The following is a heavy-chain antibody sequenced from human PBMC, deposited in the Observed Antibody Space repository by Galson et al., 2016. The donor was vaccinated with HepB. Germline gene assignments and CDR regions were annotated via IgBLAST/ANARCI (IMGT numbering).Heavy chain of an antibody. CDR1: GLIVSGNY. D-gene: IGHD3-3*01. V-gene: IGHV3-53*01. CDR3: ARPLYDFWSGLID. J-gene: IGHJ4*02. Sequence: SLRLSCAAAGLIVSGNYMSWVRQAPGKGLEWVSVIYIRGTTYYADSVKGRFTISRDNSKNTLYLQMDSLRAEDTAVYYCARPLYDFWSGLIDWGQGTLVTVSS. CDR2: IYIRGTT.